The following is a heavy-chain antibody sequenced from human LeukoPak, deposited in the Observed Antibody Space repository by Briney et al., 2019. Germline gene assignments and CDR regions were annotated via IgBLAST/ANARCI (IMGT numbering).Heavy chain of an antibody. CDR2: INHSGST. V-gene: IGHV4-34*01. CDR1: GGSFSGYY. Sequence: SETLSLTCAVYGGSFSGYYWSWIRQPPGKGLEWIGEINHSGSTNYNPSLKSRVTISVDTSKNQCSLKLSSVTAADTAVYYCARSRPYGSGSYVFDYWGQGTLVTVSS. CDR3: ARSRPYGSGSYVFDY. D-gene: IGHD3-10*01. J-gene: IGHJ4*02.